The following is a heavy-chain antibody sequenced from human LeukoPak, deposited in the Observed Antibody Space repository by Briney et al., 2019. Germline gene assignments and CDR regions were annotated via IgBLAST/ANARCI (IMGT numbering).Heavy chain of an antibody. J-gene: IGHJ4*02. D-gene: IGHD1-1*01. CDR3: VRIRNVGFDY. CDR2: ISSSSSYI. V-gene: IGHV3-21*01. CDR1: GFTFSSYS. Sequence: PGGSLRLSCAASGFTFSSYSMNWVRQAPGKGLEWVSSISSSSSYIYYADSVKGRFTISRDNARNSLYLQMNSLRAEDTAVYYCVRIRNVGFDYWGQGTLVTVSS.